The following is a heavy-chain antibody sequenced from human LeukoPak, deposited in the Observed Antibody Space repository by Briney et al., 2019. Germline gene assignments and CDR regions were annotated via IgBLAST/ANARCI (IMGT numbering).Heavy chain of an antibody. CDR1: GGTFSNYA. CDR2: IIPIFGTA. CDR3: ARVDGGAARLFRATYGMDV. D-gene: IGHD6-6*01. Sequence: ASVKVSCKASGGTFSNYAFSWVRQAPGHGLEWMGGIIPIFGTANYAQNFQGRVTITADESTSTAYVELSSLRSEDTAVYYCARVDGGAARLFRATYGMDVWGQGTTVTVSS. J-gene: IGHJ6*02. V-gene: IGHV1-69*13.